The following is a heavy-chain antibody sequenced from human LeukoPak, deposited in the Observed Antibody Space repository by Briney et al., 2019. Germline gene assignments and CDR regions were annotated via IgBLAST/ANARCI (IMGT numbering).Heavy chain of an antibody. Sequence: ASVKVSCKASGYTFTGYYMHWVRQAPGQGLEWMGWINPNSGGTNYAQEFQGRVTMTRDTSISTAYMELSRLRSDDTAVYYCARVNNWNVYFDYWGQGTLVTVSS. D-gene: IGHD1-1*01. CDR3: ARVNNWNVYFDY. CDR1: GYTFTGYY. CDR2: INPNSGGT. V-gene: IGHV1-2*02. J-gene: IGHJ4*02.